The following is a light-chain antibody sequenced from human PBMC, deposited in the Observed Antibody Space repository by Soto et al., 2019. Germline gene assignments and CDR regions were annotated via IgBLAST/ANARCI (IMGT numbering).Light chain of an antibody. Sequence: QSVLTQPASLSGSPGQSITISCTGTSSDVGGYNYVSWYQHHPGKAPKLMIFDVSNRPSGVSNRFSGSKSGNTASLTISGLQPEDEADYYCSSYTTSNTRQIVFGTGTKLTVL. CDR2: DVS. V-gene: IGLV2-14*03. CDR3: SSYTTSNTRQIV. J-gene: IGLJ1*01. CDR1: SSDVGGYNY.